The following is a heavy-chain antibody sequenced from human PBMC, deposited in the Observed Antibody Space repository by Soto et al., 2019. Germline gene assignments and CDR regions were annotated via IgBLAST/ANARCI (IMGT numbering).Heavy chain of an antibody. CDR2: IDHSGNT. V-gene: IGHV4-34*01. J-gene: IGHJ4*02. CDR3: VGGRGRLVGFDY. CDR1: GDSFSDYY. Sequence: QVQQQQWGAGLLKPSETLSLTCAVNGDSFSDYYWNWIRQPPGKGLEWIGEIDHSGNTNYSPSLKSRVTVSVDTSKNQFSLRLHPVAAADTAVYYCVGGRGRLVGFDYWGRGTLVTVSS. D-gene: IGHD2-15*01.